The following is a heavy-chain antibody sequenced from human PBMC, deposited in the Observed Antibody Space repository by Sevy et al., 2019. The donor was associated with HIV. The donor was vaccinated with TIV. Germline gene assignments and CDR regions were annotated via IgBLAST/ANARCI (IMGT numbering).Heavy chain of an antibody. Sequence: GGSLRLSCAASGFIFSKSWMGWVRQTPGKGLECVASIKTDGRDKNYVDSVKGRFIVSRDNAKNSLFLQMNSLSDEDTGVYYCVKGGGEYWGQGAQVTVSS. D-gene: IGHD3-16*01. J-gene: IGHJ4*02. CDR1: GFIFSKSW. V-gene: IGHV3-7*01. CDR3: VKGGGEY. CDR2: IKTDGRDK.